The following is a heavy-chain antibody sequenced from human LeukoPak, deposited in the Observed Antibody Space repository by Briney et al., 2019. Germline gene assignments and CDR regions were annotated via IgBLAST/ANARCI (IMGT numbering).Heavy chain of an antibody. Sequence: GSLVKVSCKASGGTFSSYAISWVRQAPGQGLEWMGRIIPIFGIANYAQKFQGRVTITADKSTSTAYMELSSLRSEDTAVYYCARRNSGYDGAFDIWGQGTMVTVSS. CDR1: GGTFSSYA. J-gene: IGHJ3*02. CDR2: IIPIFGIA. D-gene: IGHD5-12*01. V-gene: IGHV1-69*04. CDR3: ARRNSGYDGAFDI.